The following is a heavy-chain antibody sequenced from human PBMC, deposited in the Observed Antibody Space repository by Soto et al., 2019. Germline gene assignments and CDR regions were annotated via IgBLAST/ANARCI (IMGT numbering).Heavy chain of an antibody. Sequence: SLRLSCPASRLSSSSHATGYRSKGPGTGPEWVAFVDGSGYDTSYADSVKDRFTISRDNSDNSLYLHMDSLRAEDMGRYFWVSGILADAYHEIPSVDLCSRGTVVPISS. CDR1: RLSSSSHA. CDR3: VSGILADAYHEIPSVDL. V-gene: IGHV3-23*01. CDR2: VDGSGYDT. J-gene: IGHJ2*01. D-gene: IGHD1-26*01.